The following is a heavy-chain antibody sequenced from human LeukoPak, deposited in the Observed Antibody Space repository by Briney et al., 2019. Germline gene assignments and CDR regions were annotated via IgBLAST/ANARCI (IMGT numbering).Heavy chain of an antibody. J-gene: IGHJ4*02. Sequence: SETLSLTCTVSGGSISSYCWSWIRQPPGKGLEWIGYIYYSGSTNYNPSLKSRVTISVDTSKNQFSLKLSSVTAADTAVYYCARLGYSYGYVLDYWGQGTLVTVSS. CDR2: IYYSGST. CDR3: ARLGYSYGYVLDY. CDR1: GGSISSYC. V-gene: IGHV4-59*08. D-gene: IGHD5-18*01.